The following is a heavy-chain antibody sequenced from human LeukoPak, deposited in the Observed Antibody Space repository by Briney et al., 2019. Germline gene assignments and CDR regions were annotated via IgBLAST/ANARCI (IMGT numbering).Heavy chain of an antibody. CDR3: AKVSARAGSGSYYSDY. Sequence: GGSLRLSCAASGFTFSSYAMHWVRQAPGKGLEWVAVISYDGSNKYYADSVKGRFTISRDNSKNTLYLQMNSLRAEDTAVYYCAKVSARAGSGSYYSDYWGQGTLVTVSS. CDR2: ISYDGSNK. CDR1: GFTFSSYA. D-gene: IGHD3-10*01. V-gene: IGHV3-30-3*01. J-gene: IGHJ4*02.